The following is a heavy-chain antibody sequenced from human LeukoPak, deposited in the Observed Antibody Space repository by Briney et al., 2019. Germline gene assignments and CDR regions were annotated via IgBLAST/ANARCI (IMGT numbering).Heavy chain of an antibody. Sequence: GGSLRFSCAASGFTFSSYWMHWVRQAPGKGLVWVSRINSDGSSTSYADSVKGRFTVSRDNAKNTLYLQMNSLRAEDTAVYYCARAKFSEPFDYWGQGTLVTISS. CDR1: GFTFSSYW. CDR2: INSDGSST. J-gene: IGHJ4*02. D-gene: IGHD1-14*01. CDR3: ARAKFSEPFDY. V-gene: IGHV3-74*01.